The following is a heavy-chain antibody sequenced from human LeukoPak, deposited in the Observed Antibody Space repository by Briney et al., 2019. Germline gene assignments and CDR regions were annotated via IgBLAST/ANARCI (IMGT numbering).Heavy chain of an antibody. V-gene: IGHV4-34*01. J-gene: IGHJ5*02. CDR2: INDSGST. Sequence: PSETLSLTCAVYGGSISGHYWSWIRQPPGKGLEWIGEINDSGSTTCNPSLKSRVTISVDTSKNQFSLKLSSVTAADTAVYYCARGGDFGVVNNWFDPWGQGTLVTVSS. D-gene: IGHD3-3*01. CDR1: GGSISGHY. CDR3: ARGGDFGVVNNWFDP.